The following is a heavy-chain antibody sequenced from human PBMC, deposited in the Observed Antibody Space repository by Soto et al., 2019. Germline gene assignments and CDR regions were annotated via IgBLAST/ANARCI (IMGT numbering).Heavy chain of an antibody. D-gene: IGHD3-22*01. V-gene: IGHV1-58*01. CDR1: GFTFTSSA. Sequence: SVKVSCKASGFTFTSSAVQWVRQARGQRLKWIGWIVVGSGNTNYAQKFQERVTITRDMSTSTAYMELSSLRSEDTAVYYCAAPYYYDSSGYYRFDYWGQGTLVTVSS. CDR2: IVVGSGNT. CDR3: AAPYYYDSSGYYRFDY. J-gene: IGHJ4*02.